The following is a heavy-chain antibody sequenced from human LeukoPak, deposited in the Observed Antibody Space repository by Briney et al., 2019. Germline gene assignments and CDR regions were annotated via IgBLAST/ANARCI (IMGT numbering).Heavy chain of an antibody. Sequence: SETLSLTCAVYGGSFSGYYWSWIRQPPGKGLEWIGEINHSGSTNYNPSLKSRVTISVDTSKNQFSLKLSSVTAADTAVYYCARRLGTWIQLWPPFDYWGQGTLVTVPS. D-gene: IGHD5-18*01. CDR3: ARRLGTWIQLWPPFDY. J-gene: IGHJ4*02. V-gene: IGHV4-34*01. CDR2: INHSGST. CDR1: GGSFSGYY.